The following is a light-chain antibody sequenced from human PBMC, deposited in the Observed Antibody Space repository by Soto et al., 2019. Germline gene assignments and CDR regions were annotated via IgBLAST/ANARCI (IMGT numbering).Light chain of an antibody. CDR1: QDISNY. J-gene: IGKJ5*01. CDR3: QQAASFPIT. Sequence: LHMTHSPSCLSACLGCKVTMNCQASQDISNYLNWYQQKPGKAPKLLIYDASNLETGVPSRFSGSGSGTDFTFTISSLQPEDFATYYCQQAASFPITFGQGTRLEIK. CDR2: DAS. V-gene: IGKV1-33*01.